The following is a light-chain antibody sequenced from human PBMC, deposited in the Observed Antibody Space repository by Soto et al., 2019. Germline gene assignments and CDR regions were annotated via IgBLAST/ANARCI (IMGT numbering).Light chain of an antibody. Sequence: QSVLTQPASVSGSPGQSITISCTGTTSDVGGYNFVSWYQQYPGKVPKVMIYEVSKRPSGVSNRFSGSKSGNTASLTISGLQAEDDAHYYCSSYTTTFSGWVFGGGTKLTVL. CDR1: TSDVGGYNF. V-gene: IGLV2-14*01. J-gene: IGLJ3*02. CDR3: SSYTTTFSGWV. CDR2: EVS.